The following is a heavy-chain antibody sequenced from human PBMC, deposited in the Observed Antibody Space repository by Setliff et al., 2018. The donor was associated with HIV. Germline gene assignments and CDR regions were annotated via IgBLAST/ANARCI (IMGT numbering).Heavy chain of an antibody. CDR2: FHYTGGT. CDR1: GVSINTYY. Sequence: PSETLSLTCSVSGVSINTYYWNWVRQPGTGLEWIGYFHYTGGTSYNPSLTRRVTISADTSKNQFSLNLTSVTAADTAVYYCARKNYGGAFDIWGLGTMVTVSS. CDR3: ARKNYGGAFDI. V-gene: IGHV4-59*01. J-gene: IGHJ3*02. D-gene: IGHD3-16*01.